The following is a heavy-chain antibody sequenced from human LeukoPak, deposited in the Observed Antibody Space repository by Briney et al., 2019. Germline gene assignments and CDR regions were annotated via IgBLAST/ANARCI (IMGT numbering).Heavy chain of an antibody. Sequence: PGRSLRLSCAASGFTFSSYAMHWVRQAPGKGLEWVAVISYDGSNKYYADSVKGRFTISRDNSKNTLYLQMNSLRAEDTAVYYCARVQPEVYGMDVWGQGTTVTVSS. CDR1: GFTFSSYA. CDR3: ARVQPEVYGMDV. D-gene: IGHD6-13*01. J-gene: IGHJ6*02. CDR2: ISYDGSNK. V-gene: IGHV3-30*14.